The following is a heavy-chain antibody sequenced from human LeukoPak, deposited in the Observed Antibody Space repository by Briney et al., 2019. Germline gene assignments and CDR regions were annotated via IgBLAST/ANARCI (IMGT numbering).Heavy chain of an antibody. CDR2: IYSGGST. Sequence: GGSLRLSCAASGCTVSSNYMSWVRQAPGQGLEWVSVIYSGGSTYYAASVKGRFTISIDKSKNTLYLQMNSLRAEDTAVYYCAHGDYSYFDYWGQGTLVTVSS. D-gene: IGHD4-17*01. V-gene: IGHV3-53*01. CDR3: AHGDYSYFDY. CDR1: GCTVSSNY. J-gene: IGHJ4*02.